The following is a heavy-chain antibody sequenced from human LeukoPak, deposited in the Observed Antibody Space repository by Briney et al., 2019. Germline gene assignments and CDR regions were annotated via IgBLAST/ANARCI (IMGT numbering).Heavy chain of an antibody. Sequence: GGSLRLSCAASDFTFSSYSMTWVRQAPGKGLEWVSSISSSGSYIYYADSVKGRFTISRDNAKNSLYLQMNSLRAEDTAVYYCARGDDAFDIWGQGTMVTVSS. CDR3: ARGDDAFDI. J-gene: IGHJ3*02. V-gene: IGHV3-21*01. CDR1: DFTFSSYS. CDR2: ISSSGSYI.